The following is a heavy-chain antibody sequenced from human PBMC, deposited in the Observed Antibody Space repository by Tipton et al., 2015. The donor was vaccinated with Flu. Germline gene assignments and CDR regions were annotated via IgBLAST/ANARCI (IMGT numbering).Heavy chain of an antibody. D-gene: IGHD6-19*01. V-gene: IGHV3-23*01. CDR1: GFTFADYG. Sequence: SLRLSCEASGFTFADYGMSWVRQAPGKGLEWVSSIGNGGGSWTYYADSVRGRFTISRDNSENSVSLQLNTLRAEDTAVYYCAKSLGGEWLTPDCWGQGTLVTVSS. J-gene: IGHJ4*02. CDR3: AKSLGGEWLTPDC. CDR2: IGNGGGSWT.